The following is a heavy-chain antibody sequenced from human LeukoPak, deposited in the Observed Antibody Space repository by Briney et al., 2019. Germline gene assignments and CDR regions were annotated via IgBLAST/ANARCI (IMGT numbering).Heavy chain of an antibody. D-gene: IGHD2-2*01. V-gene: IGHV3-48*03. Sequence: QPGGSLRLSCAASGFTFRSYEMNWVRQAPGKGLEWVSYISSSGSTIYYADSVKGRFTISRDNAKNSLYLQMNSLRAEDTAVYYCARDRALLPAAISVGWFDPWGQGTLVTVSS. J-gene: IGHJ5*02. CDR3: ARDRALLPAAISVGWFDP. CDR1: GFTFRSYE. CDR2: ISSSGSTI.